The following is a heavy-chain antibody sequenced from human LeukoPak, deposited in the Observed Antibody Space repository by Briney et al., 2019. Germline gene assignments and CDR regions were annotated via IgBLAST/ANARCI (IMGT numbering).Heavy chain of an antibody. D-gene: IGHD3-10*01. V-gene: IGHV4-30-2*01. CDR1: GGSISSGGYY. Sequence: SETLSLTCTVSGGSISSGGYYWSWIRQPPGKGLEWIGYIYHSGSTYYNPSLKSRVTISVDRSKNQFSLKLSSVTAADTAVYYCAGDVPSAAGAYYYYYMDVWGKGTTVTVSS. CDR3: AGDVPSAAGAYYYYYMDV. J-gene: IGHJ6*03. CDR2: IYHSGST.